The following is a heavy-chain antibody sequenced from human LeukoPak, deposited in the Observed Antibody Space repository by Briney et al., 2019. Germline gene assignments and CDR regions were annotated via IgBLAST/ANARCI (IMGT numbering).Heavy chain of an antibody. CDR3: ATPTYDSSGYYYMAFDY. V-gene: IGHV1-24*01. CDR1: GYTLTELS. CDR2: FDPEDGET. Sequence: ASVTVSCKVSGYTLTELSMHWVRQAPGKGLEWMGGFDPEDGETIYAQKFQGRVTMTEDTSTDTAYMELSSLRSEDTAVYYCATPTYDSSGYYYMAFDYWGQGTLDTVSS. J-gene: IGHJ4*02. D-gene: IGHD3-22*01.